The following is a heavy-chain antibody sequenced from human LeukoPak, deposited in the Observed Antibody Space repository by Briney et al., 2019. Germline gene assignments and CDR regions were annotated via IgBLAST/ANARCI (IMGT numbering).Heavy chain of an antibody. CDR1: GYTFTSYY. CDR3: ARRGWKLNERGYYFDY. J-gene: IGHJ4*02. D-gene: IGHD1-1*01. CDR2: INPNSGNT. Sequence: GASVKVSCKASGYTFTSYYMHWVRQAAGQGPEWLGWINPNSGNTAYAQRFQGRLSMTRDTSIRTAYMELSSLRSDDTAVYYCARRGWKLNERGYYFDYWGQGTLLTVSS. V-gene: IGHV1-8*02.